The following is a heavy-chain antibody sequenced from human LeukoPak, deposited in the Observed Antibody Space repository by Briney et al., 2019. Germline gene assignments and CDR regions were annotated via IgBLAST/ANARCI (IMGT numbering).Heavy chain of an antibody. D-gene: IGHD3-16*02. V-gene: IGHV3-23*01. CDR3: AKNSDLGVMITFGGVIVTFFDY. Sequence: GGSLRLSCAASGFTFSSYAMSWVRQAPGKGLEGVSAISGSGGSTYYADSVQGRFTISRDKSKNTLYLQMNSLRAEDTTVYYCAKNSDLGVMITFGGVIVTFFDYWGQGTLVTVSS. CDR2: ISGSGGST. J-gene: IGHJ4*02. CDR1: GFTFSSYA.